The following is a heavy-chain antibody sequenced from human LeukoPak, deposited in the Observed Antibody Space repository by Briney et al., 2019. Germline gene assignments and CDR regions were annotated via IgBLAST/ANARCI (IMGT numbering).Heavy chain of an antibody. Sequence: GGSLRLSCAASGFTFSSYWMSWVRQAPGKGLEWVANIKQDGSEKYYVDSVKGRSTISRDNAKNSLYLQMNSLRAEDTAVYYCARYGWYDAFDIWGQGTMVTVSS. CDR1: GFTFSSYW. V-gene: IGHV3-7*01. CDR2: IKQDGSEK. D-gene: IGHD6-19*01. CDR3: ARYGWYDAFDI. J-gene: IGHJ3*02.